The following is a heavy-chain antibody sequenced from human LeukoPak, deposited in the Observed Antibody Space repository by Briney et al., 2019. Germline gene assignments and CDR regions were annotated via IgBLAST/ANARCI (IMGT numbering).Heavy chain of an antibody. CDR1: GFTFRDYT. D-gene: IGHD6-19*01. V-gene: IGHV3-23*01. J-gene: IGHJ4*02. Sequence: GGSLRLSCAASGFTFRDYTMNWVRQTPGKGLEWISAISSDGGATYYTDSVKGRFTISRDNSKNSLYLQMNSLSAEDTAMYYYARDGGWHRFDYWGQGTLVIVSS. CDR3: ARDGGWHRFDY. CDR2: ISSDGGAT.